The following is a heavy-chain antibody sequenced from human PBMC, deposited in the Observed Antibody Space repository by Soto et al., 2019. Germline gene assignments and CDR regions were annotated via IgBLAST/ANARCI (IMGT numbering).Heavy chain of an antibody. J-gene: IGHJ4*02. V-gene: IGHV3-21*01. D-gene: IGHD3-22*01. CDR2: ISSSSSYI. CDR3: ASLVYYDSSGSSRAPY. CDR1: GFTFSSYS. Sequence: EVQLVGSGGGLVKPGGSLRLSCAASGFTFSSYSMNWVRQAPGKGLEWVSSISSSSSYIYYADSVKGRFTISRDNAKNSLYLQMNSLRAEDTAVYYCASLVYYDSSGSSRAPYWGQGTLVTVSS.